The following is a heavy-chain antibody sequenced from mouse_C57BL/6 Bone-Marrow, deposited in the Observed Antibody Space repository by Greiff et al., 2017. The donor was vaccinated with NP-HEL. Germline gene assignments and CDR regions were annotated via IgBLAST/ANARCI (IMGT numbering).Heavy chain of an antibody. CDR1: GYAFTNYL. CDR2: INPGSGGT. CDR3: ARGDGYGY. Sequence: QVQLQQSGAELVRPGTSVKVSCKASGYAFTNYLIEWVKQRPGQGLEWIGVINPGSGGTNYNEKFKGKATLTADKSSSTAYMQLSSVTSEDYAVYFCARGDGYGYWGQGTTLTVSS. D-gene: IGHD2-2*01. J-gene: IGHJ2*01. V-gene: IGHV1-54*01.